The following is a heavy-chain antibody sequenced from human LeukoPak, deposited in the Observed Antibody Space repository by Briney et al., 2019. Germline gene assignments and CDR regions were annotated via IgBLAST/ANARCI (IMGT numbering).Heavy chain of an antibody. Sequence: GGSLRPSCAASGFTFSTYSMNWVRQAPGKGLEWVSYISSSGSLIHDSDSVKGRFTISRDNAKNSLYLQMNSLRAEDTAGYYCARDLHSSSWGQGTLVTVSS. J-gene: IGHJ4*02. D-gene: IGHD6-6*01. CDR3: ARDLHSSS. CDR2: ISSSGSLI. V-gene: IGHV3-48*04. CDR1: GFTFSTYS.